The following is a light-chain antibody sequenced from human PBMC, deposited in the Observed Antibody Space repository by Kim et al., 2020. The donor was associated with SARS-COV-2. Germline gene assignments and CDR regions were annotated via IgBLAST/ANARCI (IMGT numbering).Light chain of an antibody. CDR1: NIGSKN. V-gene: IGLV3-9*01. CDR3: QLWDSTVV. J-gene: IGLJ2*01. CDR2: NDN. Sequence: VSVARGQTATITCGGNNIGSKNVHWLQQRPGQAPVLVIYNDNNRPSGVPERFSGSNSGNTATLTISSAQAGVEANYYCQLWDSTVVFGGGTQLTVL.